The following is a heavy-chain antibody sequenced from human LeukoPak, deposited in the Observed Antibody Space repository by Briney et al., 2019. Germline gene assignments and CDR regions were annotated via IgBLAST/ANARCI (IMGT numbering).Heavy chain of an antibody. CDR3: ARFIAVAGSYFDY. Sequence: KDGESLKISCKGSGYRFTDYWIGWVRQMPGKGLEWMGIIYPGDYDTRYSPSFQGQVTISADKSISTAYLQWSSLKASDTAMYYCARFIAVAGSYFDYWGQGTLVTVSS. V-gene: IGHV5-51*01. D-gene: IGHD6-19*01. J-gene: IGHJ4*02. CDR2: IYPGDYDT. CDR1: GYRFTDYW.